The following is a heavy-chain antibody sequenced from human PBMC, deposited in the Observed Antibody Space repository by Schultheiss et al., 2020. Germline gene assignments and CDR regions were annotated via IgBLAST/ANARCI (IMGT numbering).Heavy chain of an antibody. J-gene: IGHJ1*01. CDR1: GFTFSSYG. CDR3: ARDGAVAGTRLWRGFVN. D-gene: IGHD6-19*01. V-gene: IGHV3-33*01. CDR2: IWYDGSNK. Sequence: GESLKISCAASGFTFSSYGMHWVRQAPGKGLEWVAVIWYDGSNKYYADSVKGRFTISRDNSKNTLYLQMNSLRPEDTAVYYCARDGAVAGTRLWRGFVNWGQGTLVTVSS.